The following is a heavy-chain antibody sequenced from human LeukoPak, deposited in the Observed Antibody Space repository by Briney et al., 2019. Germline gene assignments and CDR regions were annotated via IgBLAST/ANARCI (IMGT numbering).Heavy chain of an antibody. CDR2: ISDSGGRT. V-gene: IGHV3-23*01. Sequence: GGSLRLSCAVSGITVSNYGMSWVRQAPGKGLEWVAGISDSGGRTNYADSVKGRFTNSRDNPKNTLYLQMNSLRAEDTAVYFCAKRGVVIRVILVGFHKEAYYFDSWGQGALVTVSS. CDR1: GITVSNYG. D-gene: IGHD3-22*01. J-gene: IGHJ4*02. CDR3: AKRGVVIRVILVGFHKEAYYFDS.